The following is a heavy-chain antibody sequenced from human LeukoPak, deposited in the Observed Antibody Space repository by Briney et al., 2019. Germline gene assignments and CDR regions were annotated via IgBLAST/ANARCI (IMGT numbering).Heavy chain of an antibody. CDR3: ARDQGSFDY. Sequence: GGSLRLSCAASGFTFSSYWMHWIRQAPGKGLVWVSRIHSDGIGTSYADSVRGRFTIFRDNAKNTLYLQMNSLRAEDTAVYYCARDQGSFDYWGQGTLVTVSS. CDR1: GFTFSSYW. CDR2: IHSDGIGT. J-gene: IGHJ4*02. V-gene: IGHV3-74*01.